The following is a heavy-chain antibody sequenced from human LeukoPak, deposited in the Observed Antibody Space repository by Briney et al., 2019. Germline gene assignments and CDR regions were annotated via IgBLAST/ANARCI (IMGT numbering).Heavy chain of an antibody. V-gene: IGHV1-18*01. Sequence: ASVKVSCKPSGYTFINYGISWVRPAPGQGLEWMGWISAYNGNTNYAQKFQGRVTMTTDTSTSTAYMELRSLRSDDTAVYYCGSGSYYRITHWGQGTLVTVSS. CDR3: GSGSYYRITH. CDR2: ISAYNGNT. J-gene: IGHJ4*02. CDR1: GYTFINYG. D-gene: IGHD3-10*01.